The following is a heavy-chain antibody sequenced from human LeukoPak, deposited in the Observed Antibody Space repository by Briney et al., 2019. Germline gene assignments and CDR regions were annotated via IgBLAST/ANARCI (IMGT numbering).Heavy chain of an antibody. CDR1: GGSISGSSYY. Sequence: KSSETLSLTCTVSGGSISGSSYYWAWIRQSPGKGLEWIGSLHFSGSTYYKSSLKSRVTISVDTSKNQFSLKLSSVTAADTAVYYCAREGIGDSSGYPDAFDIWGQGTMVTVSS. CDR3: AREGIGDSSGYPDAFDI. D-gene: IGHD3-22*01. V-gene: IGHV4-39*07. J-gene: IGHJ3*02. CDR2: LHFSGST.